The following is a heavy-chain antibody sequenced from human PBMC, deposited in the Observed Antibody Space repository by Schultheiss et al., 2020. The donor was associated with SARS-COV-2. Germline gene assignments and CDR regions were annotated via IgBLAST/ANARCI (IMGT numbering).Heavy chain of an antibody. CDR1: EFTFRDYF. D-gene: IGHD2-2*01. CDR3: AKLADCSSTSCYLDY. Sequence: GGSLRLSCAASEFTFRDYFMTWIRRAPGKGLEWVSTISGSGDSTYYADSVKGRFTVSRDNAKNTLYLQMNSLRAEDTAVYYCAKLADCSSTSCYLDYWGQGTLVTVSS. V-gene: IGHV3-23*01. J-gene: IGHJ4*02. CDR2: ISGSGDST.